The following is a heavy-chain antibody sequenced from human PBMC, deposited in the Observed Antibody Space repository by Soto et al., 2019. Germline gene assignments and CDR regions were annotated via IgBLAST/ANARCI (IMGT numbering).Heavy chain of an antibody. CDR1: GFTFDDYT. V-gene: IGHV3-43*01. D-gene: IGHD1-1*01. CDR3: ARDSTTFYY. Sequence: PGGSLRLSCAASGFTFDDYTMHWVRQAPGKGLEWVSLISWDGGSTYYADSVKGRFTISRDNSKNSLYLQMNSLRAEDTAVYYCARDSTTFYYWGQGTPVTVS. J-gene: IGHJ4*02. CDR2: ISWDGGST.